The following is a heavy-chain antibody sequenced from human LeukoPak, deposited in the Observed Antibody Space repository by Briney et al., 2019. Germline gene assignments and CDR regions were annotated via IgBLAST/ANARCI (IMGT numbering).Heavy chain of an antibody. CDR3: ARDLIGYCGGASCPH. Sequence: ASVKVSCKASGYTFTGYYIHWVRQAPGQGLEWMGWINPNSGGTNYAQKFQGRVTMTRDTSISTAYMELSRLRSDDTAVFYCARDLIGYCGGASCPHWGQGTLVTVSS. D-gene: IGHD2-15*01. V-gene: IGHV1-2*02. J-gene: IGHJ4*02. CDR1: GYTFTGYY. CDR2: INPNSGGT.